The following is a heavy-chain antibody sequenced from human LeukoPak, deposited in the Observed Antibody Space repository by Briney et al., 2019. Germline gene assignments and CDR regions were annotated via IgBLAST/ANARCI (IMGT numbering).Heavy chain of an antibody. V-gene: IGHV1-2*02. CDR3: ARVLDYIPITPFDY. Sequence: GASVTVSCKASGYTFTGYYMHWVRQAPGQGLEWMGWINPNSCGTNYAQKFQGRVTMTRDTSISTAYMELSRLRSDDTAVYYCARVLDYIPITPFDYWGQETWPTVSS. CDR1: GYTFTGYY. CDR2: INPNSCGT. D-gene: IGHD4-11*01. J-gene: IGHJ4*02.